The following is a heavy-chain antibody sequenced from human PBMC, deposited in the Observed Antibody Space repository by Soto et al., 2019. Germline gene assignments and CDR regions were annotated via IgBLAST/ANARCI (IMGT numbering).Heavy chain of an antibody. CDR2: IYWADDK. V-gene: IGHV2-5*02. Sequence: QITLNESGPTQVKPRQTLTLTCTFSGFSLTTSGVGVGWIRQSPGKAPEWLALIYWADDKRYSPSLKSRLTITKDTSKNQGVMTMADLDPADTATYYCAHRVLRPVLRWVTTTAIYFDFWGQGTPVAVSS. D-gene: IGHD3-3*01. CDR3: AHRVLRPVLRWVTTTAIYFDF. J-gene: IGHJ4*02. CDR1: GFSLTTSGVG.